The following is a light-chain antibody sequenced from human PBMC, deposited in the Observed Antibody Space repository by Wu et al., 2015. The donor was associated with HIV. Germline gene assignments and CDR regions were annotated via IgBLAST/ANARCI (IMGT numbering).Light chain of an antibody. J-gene: IGKJ1*01. CDR3: QHRSDWPT. CDR2: DAS. CDR1: RSVGYY. V-gene: IGKV3-11*01. Sequence: EIVLTQSPVTLSLSPGGRATLSCRASRSVGYYLAWYQQKPGQAPRLLIYDASNRATGIPARSSGSGSGTDFTLTISSLEPEDFAVYYCQHRSDWPTFGQGTKVEIQ.